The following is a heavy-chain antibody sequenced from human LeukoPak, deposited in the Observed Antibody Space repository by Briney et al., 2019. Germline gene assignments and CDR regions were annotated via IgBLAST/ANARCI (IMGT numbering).Heavy chain of an antibody. J-gene: IGHJ6*03. CDR1: GFTFSSYG. V-gene: IGHV3-33*01. D-gene: IGHD3-3*01. CDR2: IWYDGSNK. Sequence: GGSLRLSCAASGFTFSSYGMHWVRQAPGKGLEWVAVIWYDGSNKYYADSVKGRFTISRDNSKNTLYLQMNSLRAEDTAVYYCARVSYDFWSGFHYYYMDVWGQGTLVTVSS. CDR3: ARVSYDFWSGFHYYYMDV.